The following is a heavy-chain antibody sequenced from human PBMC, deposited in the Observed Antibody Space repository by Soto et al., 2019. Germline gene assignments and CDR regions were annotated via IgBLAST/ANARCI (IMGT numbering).Heavy chain of an antibody. Sequence: QVQLQESGPGPVKPSETLSLTCTVSGDSVSGGSFYWAWIRQPPGKGLEWIGYIYYSGSTNDNPSHKSRVTTSVDTSTNQFSLDLMSVTAADTTIYDGVRRVTFGGDEDRWGQGIPVAVS. V-gene: IGHV4-61*01. CDR2: IYYSGST. CDR1: GDSVSGGSFY. CDR3: VRRVTFGGDEDR. J-gene: IGHJ4*02. D-gene: IGHD2-21*02.